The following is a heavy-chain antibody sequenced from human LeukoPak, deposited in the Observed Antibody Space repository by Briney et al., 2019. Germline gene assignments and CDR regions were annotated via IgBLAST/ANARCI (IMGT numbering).Heavy chain of an antibody. CDR3: ARDRPLFYDILTGYCDY. CDR1: GFTFSSYS. D-gene: IGHD3-9*01. Sequence: GGSLRLSCAASGFTFSSYSMNWVRQAPGKGLEWVSSISSSSSYIYYADSVKGRFTISRDNAKSSLYLQMNSLRAEDTAVYYCARDRPLFYDILTGYCDYWGQGTLVTVSS. CDR2: ISSSSSYI. V-gene: IGHV3-21*01. J-gene: IGHJ4*02.